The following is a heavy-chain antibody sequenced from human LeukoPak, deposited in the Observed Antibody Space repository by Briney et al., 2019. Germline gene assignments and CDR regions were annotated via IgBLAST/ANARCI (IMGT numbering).Heavy chain of an antibody. CDR1: GGSFSGYY. D-gene: IGHD3-3*01. V-gene: IGHV4-34*01. Sequence: SETLSLTCAVYGGSFSGYYWSWIRQPPGKGLEWIGEINQSGSTNYNPSLKSRVTISVDTSKNQVSLKLSSVTAADTAVYYCARGSGETIFGVVISYYVDYWGQGTLVTVSS. J-gene: IGHJ4*02. CDR3: ARGSGETIFGVVISYYVDY. CDR2: INQSGST.